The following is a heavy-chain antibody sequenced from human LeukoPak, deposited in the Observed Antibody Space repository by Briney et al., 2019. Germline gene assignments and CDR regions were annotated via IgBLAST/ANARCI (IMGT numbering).Heavy chain of an antibody. CDR3: AREDYYDSSGSIDY. CDR2: ISSDGSKN. D-gene: IGHD3-22*01. CDR1: GFTFTNYA. V-gene: IGHV3-30*03. J-gene: IGHJ4*02. Sequence: GGSLRLSCAASGFTFTNYAMHWVRQTPGKGLEWVALISSDGSKNIYADPVKGRFTISRDNAKNSLYLQMNSLRAEDTAVYYCAREDYYDSSGSIDYWGQGTLVTVSS.